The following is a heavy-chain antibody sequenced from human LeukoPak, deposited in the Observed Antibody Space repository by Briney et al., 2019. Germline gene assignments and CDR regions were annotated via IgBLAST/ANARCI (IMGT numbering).Heavy chain of an antibody. D-gene: IGHD3-3*01. V-gene: IGHV1-2*02. CDR1: GYSFTDYY. J-gene: IGHJ4*02. CDR3: ARDSRGFGAPWYFDY. CDR2: INPNSGAT. Sequence: ASVKVSCKASGYSFTDYYMHWLRQAPGQGLEWMGSINPNSGATNYAREFQGRVTVTRDTSITTAYMELSRLTSDDTAAFTCARDSRGFGAPWYFDYWGQGTLVTVSS.